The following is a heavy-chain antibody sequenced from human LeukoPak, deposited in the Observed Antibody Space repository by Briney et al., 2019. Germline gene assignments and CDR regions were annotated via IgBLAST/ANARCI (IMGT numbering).Heavy chain of an antibody. CDR3: ARDRWFGDSPPY. J-gene: IGHJ4*02. CDR1: GFTFSSYA. D-gene: IGHD3-10*01. CDR2: ISGSGGST. V-gene: IGHV3-23*01. Sequence: GGSLRLSCAASGFTFSSYAMSWVRQAPGKGLEWVSAISGSGGSTYYADSVKGRFTISRDNSKNTLYLQMNSLRAEDTAVYYCARDRWFGDSPPYWGQGTLVTVSS.